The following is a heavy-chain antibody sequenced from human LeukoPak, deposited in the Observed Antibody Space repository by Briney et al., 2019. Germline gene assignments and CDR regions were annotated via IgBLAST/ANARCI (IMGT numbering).Heavy chain of an antibody. CDR3: ARDLGDILTGYYRKNWFDP. V-gene: IGHV1-69*04. CDR2: IIPILGIA. Sequence: SVKVSCKASGGTFSSYAISWVRQAPGQGLEWMGRIIPILGIANYAQKFQGRVTITADKSTSTAYMELSSLRSEDTAVYYCARDLGDILTGYYRKNWFDPWGQGTLVTVSS. D-gene: IGHD3-9*01. CDR1: GGTFSSYA. J-gene: IGHJ5*02.